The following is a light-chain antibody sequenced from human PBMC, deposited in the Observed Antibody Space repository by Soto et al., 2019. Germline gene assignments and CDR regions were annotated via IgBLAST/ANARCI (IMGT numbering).Light chain of an antibody. J-gene: IGKJ1*01. Sequence: EIVMTQSPATLSVSPGERATLSCRASQSVSSKLAWYQQKPGQAPRLLIYDASNRATGIPARFSGSGSGTDFTLTISSLEPEDFAVYYCQQRSEFGQGTKVDIK. CDR3: QQRSE. CDR1: QSVSSK. CDR2: DAS. V-gene: IGKV3-11*01.